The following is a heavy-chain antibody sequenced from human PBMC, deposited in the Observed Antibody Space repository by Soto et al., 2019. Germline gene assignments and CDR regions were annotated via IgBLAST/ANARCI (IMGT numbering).Heavy chain of an antibody. CDR3: ARDPVPLIRGLFDY. V-gene: IGHV3-21*01. CDR2: ISGSGSCI. Sequence: PGGSLRLSCAASGFTFSSYGMSWVRQAPGKGLEWVSTISGSGSCIYYADSVKGRFTISRDNAKNSMYLQTNSLRAEDTAVYYCARDPVPLIRGLFDYWGQGT. J-gene: IGHJ4*02. D-gene: IGHD3-22*01. CDR1: GFTFSSYG.